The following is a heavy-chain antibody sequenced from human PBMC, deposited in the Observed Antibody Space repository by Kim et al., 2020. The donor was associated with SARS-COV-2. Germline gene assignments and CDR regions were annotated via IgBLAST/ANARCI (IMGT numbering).Heavy chain of an antibody. J-gene: IGHJ4*02. CDR1: GFTFSSYG. Sequence: GGSLRLSCAASGFTFSSYGMHWVRQAPGKGLEWVAVISYDGSNKYYADSVKGRFTISRDNSKNTLYLQMNSLRAEDTAVYYCAKVLHYYGSGSYRYYFDYWGQGTLVTVSS. CDR2: ISYDGSNK. D-gene: IGHD3-10*01. V-gene: IGHV3-30*18. CDR3: AKVLHYYGSGSYRYYFDY.